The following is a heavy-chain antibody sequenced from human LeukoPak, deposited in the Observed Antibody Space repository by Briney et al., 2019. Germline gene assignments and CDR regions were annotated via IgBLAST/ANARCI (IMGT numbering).Heavy chain of an antibody. CDR2: IIPIFGTA. Sequence: SVKVSCKASGGTFSSYAISWVRQAPAQGLEWMGGIIPIFGTANYAQKFQGRVTITTDESTSTAYMELSSLRSEDTAVYYCAREGYDSSGVFDYWGQGTLVTVSS. V-gene: IGHV1-69*05. J-gene: IGHJ4*02. CDR3: AREGYDSSGVFDY. CDR1: GGTFSSYA. D-gene: IGHD3-22*01.